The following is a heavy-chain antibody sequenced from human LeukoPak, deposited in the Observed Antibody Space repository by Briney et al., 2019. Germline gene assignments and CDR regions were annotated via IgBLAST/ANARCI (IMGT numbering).Heavy chain of an antibody. CDR2: ISPSGDRT. J-gene: IGHJ4*02. CDR3: AIMHGYYDGSGFWVQ. V-gene: IGHV3-23*01. D-gene: IGHD3-22*01. CDR1: GFTFSSYA. Sequence: GGSLRLPCAASGFTFSSYAMSWVRQAPGKGLEWVSFISPSGDRTSYADSVEGRFTISRDNTRNTLHLQMNSLRDEDTGVYYCAIMHGYYDGSGFWVQWGQGTLVTVSS.